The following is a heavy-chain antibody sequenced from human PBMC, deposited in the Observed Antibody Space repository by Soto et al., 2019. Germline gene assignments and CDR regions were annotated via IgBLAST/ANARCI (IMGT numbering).Heavy chain of an antibody. V-gene: IGHV4-31*03. J-gene: IGHJ6*02. Sequence: SETLSLTCTVSGGSISSGGYYWSWIRQHPGKGLEWIGYIYYSGSTYYNPSLKSRVTISVDTSKNQFSLKLSSVTAADTAVYYCARIYCGGDCYSSYYYYGMDVWGQGTTVTVSS. CDR1: GGSISSGGYY. CDR3: ARIYCGGDCYSSYYYYGMDV. D-gene: IGHD2-21*02. CDR2: IYYSGST.